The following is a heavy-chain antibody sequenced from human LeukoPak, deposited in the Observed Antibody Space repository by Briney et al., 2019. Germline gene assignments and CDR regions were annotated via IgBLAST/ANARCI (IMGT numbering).Heavy chain of an antibody. CDR2: ISGSGGST. D-gene: IGHD5-24*01. CDR3: AKREMATINHY. Sequence: PGGSLRLSCAASGFTFRSHDMSWVRQAPGKGLEWVSAISGSGGSTYYADSVKGRFTISRDNSKNTLYLQMNSLRAEDTAVYYCAKREMATINHYWGQGTLVTVSS. CDR1: GFTFRSHD. J-gene: IGHJ4*02. V-gene: IGHV3-23*01.